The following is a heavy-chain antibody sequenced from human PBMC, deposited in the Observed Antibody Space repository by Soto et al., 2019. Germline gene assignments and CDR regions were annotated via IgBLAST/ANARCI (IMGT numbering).Heavy chain of an antibody. D-gene: IGHD2-2*01. CDR3: TRLRLVVPAAVFDY. CDR1: GFTFGDYA. J-gene: IGHJ4*02. CDR2: IRSKAYGGTT. Sequence: GGSLRLSCTASGFTFGDYAMSWFRQAPGKGLEWVGFIRSKAYGGTTEYAGSVKGRFTISRDDSKSIAYLQMNSLKTEDTAVYYCTRLRLVVPAAVFDYWGQGTLVTVSS. V-gene: IGHV3-49*03.